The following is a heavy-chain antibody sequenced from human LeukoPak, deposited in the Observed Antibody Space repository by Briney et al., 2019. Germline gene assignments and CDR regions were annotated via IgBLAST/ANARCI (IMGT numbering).Heavy chain of an antibody. Sequence: GGSLRLSCAASGLTVITNDMTWVRQAPGKGLEWVLVLYSDGNTKYADSVQGRFTISRDNSKNTLYLEMNSLSPDDTAVYYCARGVEPLAANTLAYWGQGTLVTVSS. CDR3: ARGVEPLAANTLAY. J-gene: IGHJ4*02. CDR1: GLTVITND. V-gene: IGHV3-53*01. CDR2: LYSDGNT. D-gene: IGHD1-14*01.